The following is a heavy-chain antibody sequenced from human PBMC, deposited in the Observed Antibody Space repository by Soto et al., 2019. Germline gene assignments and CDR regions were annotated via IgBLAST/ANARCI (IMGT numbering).Heavy chain of an antibody. Sequence: SETLSLTCSVSGSPISSYYWGWFRLPPGQGLQWVGYIYYTGTTSYNPSLKGRVTVSLDTSKKQFSLKLRSVTAADTAVYFCARLGGYYQAFDEWGQGALVTVSS. V-gene: IGHV4-59*08. D-gene: IGHD3-22*01. CDR3: ARLGGYYQAFDE. CDR2: IYYTGTT. CDR1: GSPISSYY. J-gene: IGHJ4*01.